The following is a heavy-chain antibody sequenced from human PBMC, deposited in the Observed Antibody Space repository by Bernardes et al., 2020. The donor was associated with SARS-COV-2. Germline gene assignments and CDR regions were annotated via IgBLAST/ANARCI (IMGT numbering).Heavy chain of an antibody. CDR2: IYYSGST. D-gene: IGHD3-3*01. CDR3: ARVSITIFGVDPYYYYMDV. J-gene: IGHJ6*03. V-gene: IGHV4-39*07. Sequence: SETLSLTRTVSGGSISSSSYYWGWIRQPPGKGLEWIGSIYYSGSTYYNPSLKSRVTISVDTSKNQFSLKLSSVTAADTAVYYCARVSITIFGVDPYYYYMDVWGKGTTVTVSS. CDR1: GGSISSSSYY.